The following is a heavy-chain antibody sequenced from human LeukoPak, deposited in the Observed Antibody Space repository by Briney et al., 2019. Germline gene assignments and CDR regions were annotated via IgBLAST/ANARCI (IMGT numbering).Heavy chain of an antibody. D-gene: IGHD2-2*01. Sequence: GGSLRLSCAASGFTFSGFAMSWVRRTPGKGLEWVSGISGSGDNTLYAASVKGRFTISRDNSKNTLYLEMNSLRAEDTAIYYCAKMEGHPLAKYHMDVWGQGTTVTVSS. CDR1: GFTFSGFA. J-gene: IGHJ6*01. CDR2: ISGSGDNT. V-gene: IGHV3-23*01. CDR3: AKMEGHPLAKYHMDV.